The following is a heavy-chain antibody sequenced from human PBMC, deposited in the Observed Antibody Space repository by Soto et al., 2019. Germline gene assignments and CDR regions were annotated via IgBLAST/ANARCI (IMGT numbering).Heavy chain of an antibody. J-gene: IGHJ4*02. CDR2: IVVGSGNT. CDR3: AGDEDYVWGSHRYTNCDY. Sequence: ASVKVSCKASGFTFTSSAVQWVRQARGQRLEWIGWIVVGSGNTNYAQKFQERVTITRDMSTSTAYMELSSLRSEDTAVYYCAGDEDYVWGSHRYTNCDYWGRGTRITVCS. CDR1: GFTFTSSA. V-gene: IGHV1-58*01. D-gene: IGHD3-16*02.